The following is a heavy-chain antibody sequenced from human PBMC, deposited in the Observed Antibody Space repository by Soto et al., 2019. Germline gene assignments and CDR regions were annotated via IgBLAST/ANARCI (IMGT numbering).Heavy chain of an antibody. D-gene: IGHD4-17*01. CDR3: AKGMTTVTLYYFDY. J-gene: IGHJ4*02. Sequence: GGSLRLSCAASGFTFDDYAMHWVRQAPGKGLEWVSGISWNSGSIGYADSVKGRFTISRDNAKNSLYLQMNSLRAEDTALYYCAKGMTTVTLYYFDYWGQGTLVTVSS. CDR1: GFTFDDYA. CDR2: ISWNSGSI. V-gene: IGHV3-9*01.